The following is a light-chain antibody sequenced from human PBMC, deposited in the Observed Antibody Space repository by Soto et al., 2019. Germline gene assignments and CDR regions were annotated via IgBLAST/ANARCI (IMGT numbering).Light chain of an antibody. CDR2: SAS. J-gene: IGKJ3*01. Sequence: DIHMTQSPSSLSASVLDIVAIACRSSQPINDYLNWYRQAPGKAPTLLIYSASSLRSGVPSRFSGRGYGTNFTLIISSLQPEDFATYYCQQTYTTPPETFGPGTKVDIK. V-gene: IGKV1-39*01. CDR1: QPINDY. CDR3: QQTYTTPPET.